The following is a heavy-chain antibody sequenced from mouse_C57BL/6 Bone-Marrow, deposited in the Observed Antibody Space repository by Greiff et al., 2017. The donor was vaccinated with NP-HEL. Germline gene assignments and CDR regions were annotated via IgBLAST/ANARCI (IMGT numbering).Heavy chain of an antibody. V-gene: IGHV1-85*01. D-gene: IGHD3-2*02. CDR2: IYPRDGST. CDR3: ARSTEPSSGFAWLAY. Sequence: VQLQQSGPELVKPGASVKLSCKASGYTFTSYDINWVKQRPGQGLEWIGWIYPRDGSTKYNEKFKGKATLTVDTSSSTAYMELHSLTSEDSAVDSAARSTEPSSGFAWLAYWGQGTLVTVSA. CDR1: GYTFTSYD. J-gene: IGHJ3*01.